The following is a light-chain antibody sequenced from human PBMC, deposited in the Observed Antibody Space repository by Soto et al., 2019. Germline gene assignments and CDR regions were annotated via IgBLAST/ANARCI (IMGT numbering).Light chain of an antibody. V-gene: IGLV2-14*01. CDR3: FSFTTTSTHV. J-gene: IGLJ1*01. Sequence: LTQPLSVSVALGQTARITRVGNNIGSKIVHWFQQHPGKAPKLMISEVNNRPSGVSNRFSGSKSGNTAYLNISGLQVEDEAEYFCFSFTTTSTHVFXTGTKVTVL. CDR1: NIGSKI. CDR2: EVN.